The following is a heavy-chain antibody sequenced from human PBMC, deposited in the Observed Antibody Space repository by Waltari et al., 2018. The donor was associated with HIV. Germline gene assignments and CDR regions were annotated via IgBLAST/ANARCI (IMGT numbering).Heavy chain of an antibody. CDR3: ARRGIQLWFYAFDI. J-gene: IGHJ3*02. CDR2: IYTSGST. V-gene: IGHV4-61*02. Sequence: QVQLQESGPGLVKPSQTLSLTCTVSGGSISSGSYYWSWIRQPAGKGLEWIGRIYTSGSTNYNPSLKSRVTISVDTSKNQFSLKLSSVTAADMAVYYCARRGIQLWFYAFDIWGQGTMVTVSS. CDR1: GGSISSGSYY. D-gene: IGHD5-18*01.